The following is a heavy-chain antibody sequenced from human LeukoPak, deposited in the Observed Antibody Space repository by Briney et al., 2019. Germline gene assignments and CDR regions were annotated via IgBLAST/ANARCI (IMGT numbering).Heavy chain of an antibody. CDR2: INHSGST. J-gene: IGHJ4*02. CDR1: GGSFSGYY. D-gene: IGHD3-22*01. V-gene: IGHV4-34*01. CDR3: ARGPRLYYYDSSGYYYY. Sequence: SETLSLTCAVYGGSFSGYYWSWIRQPPGKGLEWIGEINHSGSTNYNPCLKSRVTISVDTSKNQFSLKLSSVTAADTAVYFCARGPRLYYYDSSGYYYYWGQGTLVTVSS.